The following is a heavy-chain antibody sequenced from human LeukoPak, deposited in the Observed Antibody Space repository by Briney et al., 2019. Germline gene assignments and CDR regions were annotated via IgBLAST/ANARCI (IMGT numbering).Heavy chain of an antibody. J-gene: IGHJ4*02. CDR1: GFTFSSYG. CDR3: ARVFYYDSSGLDY. CDR2: IRYDGSNK. D-gene: IGHD3-22*01. V-gene: IGHV3-30*02. Sequence: GGSLRLSCAASGFTFSSYGMHWVRQAPGKGLEWVAFIRYDGSNKYYADSVKGRFTISRDNSKNTLYLQMNSLRAEDTAVYYCARVFYYDSSGLDYWGQGTLVTVSS.